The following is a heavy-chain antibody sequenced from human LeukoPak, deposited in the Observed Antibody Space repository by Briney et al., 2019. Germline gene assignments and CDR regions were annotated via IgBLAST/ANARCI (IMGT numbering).Heavy chain of an antibody. V-gene: IGHV4-31*03. CDR2: IYYSGST. J-gene: IGHJ4*02. D-gene: IGHD3-22*01. CDR3: ARVVTYETYYYDSSGYYYFDN. Sequence: SSQTLSLTCTVSGGSISSGGYYWSWIRQHPGKGLEWIGYIYYSGSTYYNPSLKSRVTISVDTSKNQFSLKLSSVTAADTAVYYCARVVTYETYYYDSSGYYYFDNWGQGTLVTVSP. CDR1: GGSISSGGYY.